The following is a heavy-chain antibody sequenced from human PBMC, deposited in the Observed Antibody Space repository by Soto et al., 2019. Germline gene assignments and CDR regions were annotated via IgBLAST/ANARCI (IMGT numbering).Heavy chain of an antibody. J-gene: IGHJ6*02. V-gene: IGHV3-23*01. Sequence: EVQLLESGGRLVQPGGSLRLSCAASGFTSSSYAMSWVRQAPGKGLEWVSTISGNGGSTHYADSVKGRFTISRDNSMNTLYLQMNSLRVEDTAVYYCAKDPPWTVGPLAMDVWGQGTTVTVSS. CDR3: AKDPPWTVGPLAMDV. D-gene: IGHD2-2*01. CDR2: ISGNGGST. CDR1: GFTSSSYA.